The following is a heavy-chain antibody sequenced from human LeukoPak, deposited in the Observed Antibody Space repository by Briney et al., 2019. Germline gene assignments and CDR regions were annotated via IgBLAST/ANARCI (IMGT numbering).Heavy chain of an antibody. D-gene: IGHD6-13*01. CDR1: GFTFSAYS. CDR3: ASDPEYSSSFDY. Sequence: PGGSLRLSCAASGFTFSAYSMNWVRQAPGKGLEWVSSITSSSTTMYYADSVKGRFTISRDNAKNSLYLQMNSLRAEDTAVYYCASDPEYSSSFDYWGQGTLVTVSS. V-gene: IGHV3-48*04. CDR2: ITSSSTTM. J-gene: IGHJ4*02.